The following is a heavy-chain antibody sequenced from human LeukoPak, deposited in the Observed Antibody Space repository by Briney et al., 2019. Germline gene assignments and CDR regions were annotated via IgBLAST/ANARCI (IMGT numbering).Heavy chain of an antibody. D-gene: IGHD3-9*01. V-gene: IGHV3-7*01. CDR3: ARERYFDWFSTNYYYYMDV. Sequence: GGSLRLSCAASGFTFSTYWMTWVRQAPGKGLEWVANIKQDGSEKYYVDSVKGRFTISRDNAKNSLSLQMNSLRAEDTAVYYCARERYFDWFSTNYYYYMDVWGKETTVTVSS. CDR1: GFTFSTYW. J-gene: IGHJ6*03. CDR2: IKQDGSEK.